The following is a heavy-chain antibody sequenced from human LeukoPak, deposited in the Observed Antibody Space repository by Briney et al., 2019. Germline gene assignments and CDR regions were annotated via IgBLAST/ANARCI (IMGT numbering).Heavy chain of an antibody. D-gene: IGHD2-2*01. CDR3: ARARYCSSTSCFSRFDP. J-gene: IGHJ5*02. CDR1: GGSISSGGYS. V-gene: IGHV4-30-2*05. Sequence: SETLSLTCAVSGGSISSGGYSWSWIRQPPGKGLEWIGYIYHSGSTYYNPSLKSRVTISVDTSKNQFSLKLSSVTAADTAVYYCARARYCSSTSCFSRFDPWGQGTLVTVSS. CDR2: IYHSGST.